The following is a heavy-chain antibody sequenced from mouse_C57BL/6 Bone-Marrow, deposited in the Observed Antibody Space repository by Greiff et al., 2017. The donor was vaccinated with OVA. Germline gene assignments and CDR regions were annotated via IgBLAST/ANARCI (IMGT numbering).Heavy chain of an antibody. V-gene: IGHV5-6*01. D-gene: IGHD4-1*01. Sequence: EVQLAESGGDLVKPGGSLKLSCAASGFTFSSYGMSWVRQTPDKRLEWVSTISSGGSYTYYPDSVKGRFTISRDNAKNTLYLQMSSLKSEDTAMYYCARPNWDGAYWGQGTLVTVSA. CDR1: GFTFSSYG. CDR2: ISSGGSYT. CDR3: ARPNWDGAY. J-gene: IGHJ3*01.